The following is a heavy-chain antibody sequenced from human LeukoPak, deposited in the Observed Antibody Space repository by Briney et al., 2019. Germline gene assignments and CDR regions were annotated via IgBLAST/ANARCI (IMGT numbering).Heavy chain of an antibody. J-gene: IGHJ3*02. D-gene: IGHD6-19*01. CDR2: ISSSDSTI. Sequence: GGSLRLSCAASGFTFSSYEMHWVRQAPGKGLEWVSYISSSDSTIYYADSVKGRFTISRDNAKNSLYLQMNSLRAEDTAVYYCSKDLFQWLVQGGAFDIWGQGTMVTVSS. V-gene: IGHV3-48*03. CDR3: SKDLFQWLVQGGAFDI. CDR1: GFTFSSYE.